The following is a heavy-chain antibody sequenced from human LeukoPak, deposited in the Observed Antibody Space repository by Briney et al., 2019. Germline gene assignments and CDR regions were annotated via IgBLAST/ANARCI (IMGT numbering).Heavy chain of an antibody. J-gene: IGHJ5*02. CDR1: GYTFTSYY. Sequence: ASVKVSCKASGYTFTSYYMHWVRQAPGQGLEWMGIINPSGGSTSYAQKFQCRVTMTRDTSTSTVYMELSSLRSEDTAVYYCARGGLGYCSSTSRSTRRWFDPWGQGTLVTVSS. CDR2: INPSGGST. CDR3: ARGGLGYCSSTSRSTRRWFDP. D-gene: IGHD2-2*01. V-gene: IGHV1-46*01.